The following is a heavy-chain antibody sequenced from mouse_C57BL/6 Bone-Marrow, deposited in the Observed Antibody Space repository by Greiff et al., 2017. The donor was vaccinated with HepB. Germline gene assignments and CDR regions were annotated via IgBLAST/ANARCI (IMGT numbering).Heavy chain of an antibody. D-gene: IGHD2-1*01. V-gene: IGHV1-15*01. CDR1: GYTFTDYE. J-gene: IGHJ2*01. CDR3: TRIDLLWDY. Sequence: QVQLQQSGAELVRPGASVTLSCKASGYTFTDYEMHWVKQTPVHGLEWIGAIDPETGGTAYNQKFKGKAILTADKSSSTADMELRSLTSEDSAVYYCTRIDLLWDYWGQGATLTAAS. CDR2: IDPETGGT.